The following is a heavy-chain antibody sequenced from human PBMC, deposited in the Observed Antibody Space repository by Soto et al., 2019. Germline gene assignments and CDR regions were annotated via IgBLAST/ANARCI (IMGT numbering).Heavy chain of an antibody. V-gene: IGHV4-30-2*01. J-gene: IGHJ6*02. Sequence: QLQLQESGSGVVKPSQTLSLTCAVSGGSISSGGYSWSWIRQPPGKGLEWIGYIYHSGSTYYNPSLKSRVTISVDRSKNQFSLKLSSVTAADTAVYYCARAHYGDYGYGMDVWGQGTTVTVSS. CDR1: GGSISSGGYS. D-gene: IGHD4-17*01. CDR3: ARAHYGDYGYGMDV. CDR2: IYHSGST.